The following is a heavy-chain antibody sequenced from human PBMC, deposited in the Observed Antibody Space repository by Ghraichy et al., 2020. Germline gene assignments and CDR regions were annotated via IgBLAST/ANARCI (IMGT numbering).Heavy chain of an antibody. CDR3: ARQARIAGRDDAFDI. CDR1: GGSISSSSYY. CDR2: IYYSGST. Sequence: SETLSLTCTVSGGSISSSSYYWGWIRQPPGKGLEWIGSIYYSGSTYYNPSLKIRVTISVDTSKNQFSLKLSSVTAADTAVYYCARQARIAGRDDAFDIWCQGTMVTVSS. V-gene: IGHV4-39*01. D-gene: IGHD6-13*01. J-gene: IGHJ3*02.